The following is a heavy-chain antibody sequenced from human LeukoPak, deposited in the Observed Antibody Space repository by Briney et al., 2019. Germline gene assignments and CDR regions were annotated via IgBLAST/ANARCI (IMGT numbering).Heavy chain of an antibody. V-gene: IGHV3-30*03. CDR3: ARYNEGLKYSSSWSRHDWYFDL. Sequence: GGSLRLSCAASGFTFSSYGMHWVRQAPGKGLEWVAVISYDGSNKYYADSVKGRFTISRDNSKNTLYLQMNSLRAEDTAVYYCARYNEGLKYSSSWSRHDWYFDLWGRGTLVTVSS. CDR2: ISYDGSNK. CDR1: GFTFSSYG. D-gene: IGHD6-13*01. J-gene: IGHJ2*01.